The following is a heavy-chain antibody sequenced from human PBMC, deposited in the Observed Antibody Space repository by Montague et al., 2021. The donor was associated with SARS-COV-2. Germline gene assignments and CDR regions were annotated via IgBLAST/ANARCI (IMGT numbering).Heavy chain of an antibody. D-gene: IGHD3-16*01. CDR3: ASAEGGTVFDR. J-gene: IGHJ4*02. V-gene: IGHV4-30-2*01. CDR1: GDPLSSGGARYS. CDR2: IYHTGST. Sequence: TLSLTCAVSGDPLSSGGARYSLRWIRQPPVKCLEWIGNIYHTGSTFHNPTLRSRLTLSVDKSRNAFPLTLSSVTAADTAVYFCASAEGGTVFDRWGQGTLVTVSS.